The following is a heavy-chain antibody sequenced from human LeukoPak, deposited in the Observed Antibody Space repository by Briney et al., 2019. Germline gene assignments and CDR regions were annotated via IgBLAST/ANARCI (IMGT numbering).Heavy chain of an antibody. D-gene: IGHD3-10*01. V-gene: IGHV3-53*01. J-gene: IGHJ4*02. CDR3: ARDLGRAFDY. CDR1: GFTVSSNS. CDR2: LYSGGST. Sequence: PAGSLRLSCAASGFTVSSNSMSRVRQAPGNGLEWVSVLYSGGSTYYADSVKGPFTISRDNSKNTRYLQMNSLRAEDTAVYYCARDLGRAFDYWGQGTLVTVSS.